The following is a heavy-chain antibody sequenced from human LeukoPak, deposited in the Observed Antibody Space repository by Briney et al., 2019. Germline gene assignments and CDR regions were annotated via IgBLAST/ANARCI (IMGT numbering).Heavy chain of an antibody. CDR1: GYTFTTYG. V-gene: IGHV1-18*01. Sequence: ASVKVSCKASGYTFTTYGISWVRQAPGQGLEWMGWSSPYNGNTNYAQKLRGRVTMTTDTSTSTAYMELRSLRSDDTAVYYCARDLWPKSSGYYPYYFDYWGQGTLVTASS. CDR2: SSPYNGNT. CDR3: ARDLWPKSSGYYPYYFDY. J-gene: IGHJ4*02. D-gene: IGHD3-22*01.